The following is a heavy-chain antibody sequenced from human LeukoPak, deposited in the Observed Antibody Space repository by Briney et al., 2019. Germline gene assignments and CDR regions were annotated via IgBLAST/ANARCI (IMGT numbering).Heavy chain of an antibody. CDR2: ISYDGGNK. D-gene: IGHD6-13*01. CDR1: GFTFSSYA. CDR3: ARGPKIAAAASLD. J-gene: IGHJ1*01. V-gene: IGHV3-30-3*01. Sequence: GRSLRLSCAASGFTFSSYAMNWVRQAPGKGLDWVAIISYDGGNKYYADSVKGRFTISRDNSKNTLYLQLNGLSAEDTALYYCARGPKIAAAASLDWGQGTLVTVSS.